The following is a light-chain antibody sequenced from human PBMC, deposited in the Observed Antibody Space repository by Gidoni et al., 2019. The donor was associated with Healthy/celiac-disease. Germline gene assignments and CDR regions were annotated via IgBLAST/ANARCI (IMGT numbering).Light chain of an antibody. CDR2: AAS. J-gene: IGKJ2*01. CDR1: QSISSY. CDR3: QQSYSTPMYT. V-gene: IGKV1-39*01. Sequence: DIQMTQSTSYLSASVGDRVTITCRASQSISSYLNWYQQKPGKAPKLLIYAASSLQSGVPSRFSGSGSGTDFTLTISSLQPEDFATYYCQQSYSTPMYTFGQGTKLEIK.